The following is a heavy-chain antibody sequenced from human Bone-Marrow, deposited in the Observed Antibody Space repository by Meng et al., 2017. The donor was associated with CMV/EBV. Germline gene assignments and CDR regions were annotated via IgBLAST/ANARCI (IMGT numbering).Heavy chain of an antibody. V-gene: IGHV4-59*01. J-gene: IGHJ4*02. Sequence: SETLSLTCTVSGASISSYYWSWIRQPPGQGLEYIGHIYYTGSTNYNPSLKSRVSISINTSKNQFSLKLSSVTAADTAVYYCAKEYYYGSGSHDWGQGTLVTVSS. CDR2: IYYTGST. D-gene: IGHD3-10*01. CDR1: GASISSYY. CDR3: AKEYYYGSGSHD.